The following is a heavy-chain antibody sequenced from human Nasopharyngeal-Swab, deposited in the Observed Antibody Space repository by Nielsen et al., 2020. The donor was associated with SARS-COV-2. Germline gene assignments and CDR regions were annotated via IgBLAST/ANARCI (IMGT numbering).Heavy chain of an antibody. J-gene: IGHJ4*02. CDR3: ARAGLVVVPAAMGY. CDR1: GYTFTGYY. D-gene: IGHD2-2*01. V-gene: IGHV1-2*02. CDR2: INPNSGGT. Sequence: ASVKVSCKASGYTFTGYYMHWVRQAPGQGLEWMGWINPNSGGTNYAQKFQGRVTMTRDTSISTAFMELSRLRSDDTAVYYCARAGLVVVPAAMGYWGQGTLVTVSS.